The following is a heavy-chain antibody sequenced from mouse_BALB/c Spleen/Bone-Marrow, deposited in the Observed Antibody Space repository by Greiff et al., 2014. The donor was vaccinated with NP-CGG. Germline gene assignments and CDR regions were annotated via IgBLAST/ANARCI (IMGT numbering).Heavy chain of an antibody. D-gene: IGHD2-10*02. J-gene: IGHJ4*01. Sequence: DVMLVESGGGLVKPGGSLKLSCAASGFTFSDYYMYWVRQTPEKRLEWVATISDGGTYTFYPDSVKGRFTISRDNAKNSLYLQMSSLQSEDTAMYYCTRSGKRYGAMDYWGQGTSVTVSS. CDR3: TRSGKRYGAMDY. CDR2: ISDGGTYT. CDR1: GFTFSDYY. V-gene: IGHV5-4*02.